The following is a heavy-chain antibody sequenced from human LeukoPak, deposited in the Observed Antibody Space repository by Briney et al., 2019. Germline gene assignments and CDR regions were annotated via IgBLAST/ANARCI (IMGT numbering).Heavy chain of an antibody. CDR3: ARGSTRDSSGWYGPGKWFDP. Sequence: GGSLRLSCAASGFSFTSYSFNWVRQAPGKGLEWVSSISRSGSTKYYADSVKGRFTISRDNAKNSLFLQMNSLRAEDTAVYYCARGSTRDSSGWYGPGKWFDPWGQGTLVTVSS. CDR2: ISRSGSTK. V-gene: IGHV3-48*04. J-gene: IGHJ5*02. CDR1: GFSFTSYS. D-gene: IGHD6-19*01.